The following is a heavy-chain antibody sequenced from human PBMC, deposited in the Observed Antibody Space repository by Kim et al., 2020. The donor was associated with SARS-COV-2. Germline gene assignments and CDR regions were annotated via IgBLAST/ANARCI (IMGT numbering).Heavy chain of an antibody. V-gene: IGHV3-15*01. CDR2: IKSKTDGGTT. Sequence: GGSLRLSCAASGFTFSNAWMSWVRQAPGKGLEWVGRIKSKTDGGTTDYAAPVKGRFTISRDDSKNTLYLQMNSLKTEDTAVYYCTTLYYDILTGYSAVFDYWGQGTLVTVSS. D-gene: IGHD3-9*01. CDR3: TTLYYDILTGYSAVFDY. J-gene: IGHJ4*02. CDR1: GFTFSNAW.